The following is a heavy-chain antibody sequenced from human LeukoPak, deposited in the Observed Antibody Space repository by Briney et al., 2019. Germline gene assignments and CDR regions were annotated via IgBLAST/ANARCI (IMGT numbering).Heavy chain of an antibody. CDR3: ARAPRYCSSTSCYKGRNNWFDP. V-gene: IGHV1-69*13. J-gene: IGHJ5*02. CDR1: GYTFSSYA. Sequence: GASVKVSCKASGYTFSSYAISWVRQAPGQGLEWMGGFIPIFGTANYAQKFQGRVTITADESTSTAYMELSSLRSEDTAVYYCARAPRYCSSTSCYKGRNNWFDPWGQGTLVTVSS. CDR2: FIPIFGTA. D-gene: IGHD2-2*02.